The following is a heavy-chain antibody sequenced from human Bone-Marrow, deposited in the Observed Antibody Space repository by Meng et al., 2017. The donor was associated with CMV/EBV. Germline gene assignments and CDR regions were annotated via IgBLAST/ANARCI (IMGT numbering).Heavy chain of an antibody. Sequence: ASVKVSCKAAGYTFTGYYMHWVRQASGQGLEWMGWINPNSGGTNYAQKFQGRVTMTRDTSISTAYMELSRLRSDDTAVYSCAREKGGPYCSSTSCPTGYGMDVWGQGTTVTVSS. CDR3: AREKGGPYCSSTSCPTGYGMDV. CDR1: GYTFTGYY. CDR2: INPNSGGT. V-gene: IGHV1-2*02. J-gene: IGHJ6*02. D-gene: IGHD2-2*01.